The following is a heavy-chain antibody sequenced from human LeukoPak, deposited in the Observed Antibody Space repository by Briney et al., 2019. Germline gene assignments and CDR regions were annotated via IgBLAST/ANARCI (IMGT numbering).Heavy chain of an antibody. Sequence: SETLSLTCTVSGGSISSGDYYWSWICQPPVKGLEWIGYIYYSGSTYYNPSLKSRVTISVDTSKNQFSLKLSSVTAADTAVYYCAREGFDPYYYDSSGYPQHYYFDYWGQGTLVTVSS. J-gene: IGHJ4*02. CDR3: AREGFDPYYYDSSGYPQHYYFDY. CDR2: IYYSGST. V-gene: IGHV4-30-4*01. CDR1: GGSISSGDYY. D-gene: IGHD3-22*01.